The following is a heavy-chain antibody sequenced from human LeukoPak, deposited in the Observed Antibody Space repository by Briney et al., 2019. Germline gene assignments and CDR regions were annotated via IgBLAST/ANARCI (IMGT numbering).Heavy chain of an antibody. D-gene: IGHD6-25*01. CDR1: GFTFSSYV. V-gene: IGHV3-23*01. J-gene: IGHJ4*02. Sequence: GGSLRRSCAASGFTFSSYVMSWVRQAPGKGLEWVSGISGGGGSTYYEDSVKGRFTISRDNSKNTLYLQMNSLRAEDTAVYYCAKAQTAALRFVLGYWGEGTLVTVSS. CDR2: ISGGGGST. CDR3: AKAQTAALRFVLGY.